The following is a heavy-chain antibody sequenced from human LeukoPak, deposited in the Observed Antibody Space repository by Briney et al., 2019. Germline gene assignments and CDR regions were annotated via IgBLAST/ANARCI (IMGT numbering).Heavy chain of an antibody. CDR1: SGSISSPY. CDR3: ARARQPDRGLDY. Sequence: PSETLSLTCTVSSGSISSPYWSWIRQPAREGLGWVGRIYSSGSTNYNPSLKSRVTMSVDTPKNQFSLNLSAVTAADTAVYYCARARQPDRGLDYWGQGTLVTVSS. J-gene: IGHJ4*02. CDR2: IYSSGST. V-gene: IGHV4-4*07.